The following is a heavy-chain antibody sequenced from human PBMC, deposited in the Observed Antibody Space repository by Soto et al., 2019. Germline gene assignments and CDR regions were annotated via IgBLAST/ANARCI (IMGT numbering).Heavy chain of an antibody. Sequence: SGGSLRLSCAASGFTFSSYAMSWVRQAPGKGLEWVSAISGSGGSTYYADSVKGRFTISRDNSKNTLYLQMNSLRAEDTAVYYCAKVNPASSSSWFDAFDIWGQGTMVTVSS. D-gene: IGHD6-13*01. CDR1: GFTFSSYA. J-gene: IGHJ3*02. CDR2: ISGSGGST. CDR3: AKVNPASSSSWFDAFDI. V-gene: IGHV3-23*01.